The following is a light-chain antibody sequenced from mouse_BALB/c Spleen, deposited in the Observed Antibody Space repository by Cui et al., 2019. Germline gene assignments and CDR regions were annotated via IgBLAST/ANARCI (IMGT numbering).Light chain of an antibody. CDR2: STS. J-gene: IGKJ2*01. Sequence: QIVLTQSPAIMSASLGEEITLTCSASSSVSYMHWYQQKSGTSPKLLIYSTSNLASGVLSRFSGSGSGTFYSLTISSVEAEDAADYYCHQWSSYHTFGGGTKLEIK. V-gene: IGKV4-80*01. CDR3: HQWSSYHT. CDR1: SSVSY.